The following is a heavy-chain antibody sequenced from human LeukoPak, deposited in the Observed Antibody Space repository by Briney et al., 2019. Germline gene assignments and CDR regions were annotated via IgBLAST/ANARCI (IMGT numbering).Heavy chain of an antibody. Sequence: SETLSLTCAVYGGSFSGYYWSWIRQPPGKGLEWIGEINHSGSTNYNPSLKSRVTISVDTSKNQFSLKLSSVTAADTAVYYCARGGPRALDYWGQGTLVTVSS. D-gene: IGHD3-10*01. V-gene: IGHV4-34*01. CDR1: GGSFSGYY. CDR3: ARGGPRALDY. CDR2: INHSGST. J-gene: IGHJ4*02.